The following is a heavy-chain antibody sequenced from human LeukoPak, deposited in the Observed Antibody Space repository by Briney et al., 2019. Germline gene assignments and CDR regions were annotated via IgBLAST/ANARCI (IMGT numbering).Heavy chain of an antibody. CDR1: GGAFSGYY. D-gene: IGHD3-22*01. CDR3: ARKRLYYYDSSGYYLYFDY. CDR2: INHSGST. J-gene: IGHJ4*02. Sequence: SETLSLTCVVYGGAFSGYYWSWIRQPPGKGLEWIGEINHSGSTNYNPSLKSRVTISVDTSKNQFSLKLSSVTAADTAVYYCARKRLYYYDSSGYYLYFDYWGQGTLVTVSS. V-gene: IGHV4-34*01.